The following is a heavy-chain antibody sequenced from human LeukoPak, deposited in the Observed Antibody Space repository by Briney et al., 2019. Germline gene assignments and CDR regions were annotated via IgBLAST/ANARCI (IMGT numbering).Heavy chain of an antibody. CDR1: GFTFNNYY. CDR2: ISSSSSYI. CDR3: ASESITARYYYYGMDV. V-gene: IGHV3-21*01. D-gene: IGHD6-6*01. Sequence: GGSLRLSCEASGFTFNNYYMSWVRQAPGKGLEWVSSISSSSSYIYYADSVKGRFTISRDNAKNSLYLQMNSLRAEDTAVYYCASESITARYYYYGMDVWGQGTTVTVSS. J-gene: IGHJ6*02.